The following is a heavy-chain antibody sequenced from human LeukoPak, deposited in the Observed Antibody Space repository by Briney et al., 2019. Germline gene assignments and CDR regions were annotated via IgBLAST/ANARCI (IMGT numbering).Heavy chain of an antibody. CDR2: ISYDGSNK. CDR1: GFTFSSYA. V-gene: IGHV3-30-3*01. CDR3: AKVMSIVATYGMDV. Sequence: GRSLRLSCAASGFTFSSYAMHWVRQAPGKGLEWVAVISYDGSNKYYADSVKGRFTISRDNSKNTLYLQMNSLRAEDTAVYYCAKVMSIVATYGMDVWGQGTTVTVSS. J-gene: IGHJ6*02. D-gene: IGHD5-12*01.